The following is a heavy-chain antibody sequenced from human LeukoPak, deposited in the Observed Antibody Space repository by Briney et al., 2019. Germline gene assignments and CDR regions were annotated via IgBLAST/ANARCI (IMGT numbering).Heavy chain of an antibody. CDR2: IFPGDSDT. J-gene: IGHJ4*02. D-gene: IGHD2-15*01. CDR3: ASEYCSGGNCYFDY. Sequence: GGSLKISCKGSEYSFATYWIGWVRQMPGQGLEWMGIIFPGDSDTRYSPSFQGQVTISADKSISTAYLQWSSLKASDTAIYYCASEYCSGGNCYFDYWGQGTLVTVSS. V-gene: IGHV5-51*01. CDR1: EYSFATYW.